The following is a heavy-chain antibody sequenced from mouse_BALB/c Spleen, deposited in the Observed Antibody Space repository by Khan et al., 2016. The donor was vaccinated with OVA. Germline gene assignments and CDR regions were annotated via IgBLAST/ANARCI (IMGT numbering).Heavy chain of an antibody. CDR2: IWAGGST. CDR3: ARLEDR. Sequence: VQGVESGPGLVAPSQSLSITCTVSGFSLTSYGVHWVRQPPGKGLEWLGVIWAGGSTNYNSALMSRLSIRKDNSKSKVFLKMHSLQTDDTARYYCARLEDRWSQGTTLTVSS. J-gene: IGHJ2*01. CDR1: GFSLTSYG. V-gene: IGHV2-9*02.